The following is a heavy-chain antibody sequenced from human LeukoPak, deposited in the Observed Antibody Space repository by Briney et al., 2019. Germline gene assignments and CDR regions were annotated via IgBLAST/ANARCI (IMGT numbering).Heavy chain of an antibody. CDR1: GGSISSYY. Sequence: SETLSLTCTVSGGSISSYYWSWIRQPPGKGLEWIGYIYYSGSTNYNPSLKSRVTISVDTSKNQFSLKQSSVTAADTAVYYCARVGTFSSSWYSSNWFDPWGQGTLVTVSS. D-gene: IGHD6-13*01. J-gene: IGHJ5*02. CDR2: IYYSGST. CDR3: ARVGTFSSSWYSSNWFDP. V-gene: IGHV4-59*01.